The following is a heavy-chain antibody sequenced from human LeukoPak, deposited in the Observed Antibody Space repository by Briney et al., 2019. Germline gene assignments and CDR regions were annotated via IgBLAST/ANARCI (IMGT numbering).Heavy chain of an antibody. CDR1: GGTFSSYA. Sequence: SVKVSCKASGGTFSSYAISWVRQAPGQGLEWMGGIIPIFGTANYAQKFQGRVTITTDESTSTAYMELSSLRSEDTAVYYCAWQGGDCSSTSCYGTYADYWGQGTLVTVSS. CDR2: IIPIFGTA. V-gene: IGHV1-69*05. CDR3: AWQGGDCSSTSCYGTYADY. D-gene: IGHD2-2*01. J-gene: IGHJ4*02.